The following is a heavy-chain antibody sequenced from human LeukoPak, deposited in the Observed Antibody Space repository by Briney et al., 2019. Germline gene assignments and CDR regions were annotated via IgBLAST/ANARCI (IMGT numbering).Heavy chain of an antibody. V-gene: IGHV4-34*01. CDR3: ARPAEQWLGDYFDY. Sequence: SETLSLTCAVYGGSFSGYYWSWIRQPPGKGLEWIGEINHSGSTNYNPSLKSRVTISVDTSKNQFSLKLSSVTAADTAVCYCARPAEQWLGDYFDYWGQGTLVTVSS. CDR1: GGSFSGYY. J-gene: IGHJ4*02. CDR2: INHSGST. D-gene: IGHD6-19*01.